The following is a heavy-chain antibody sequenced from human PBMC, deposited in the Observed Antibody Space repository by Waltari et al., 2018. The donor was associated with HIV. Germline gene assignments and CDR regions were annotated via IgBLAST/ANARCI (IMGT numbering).Heavy chain of an antibody. J-gene: IGHJ4*02. D-gene: IGHD1-26*01. Sequence: QLQLQESGPRLVKASEILSLTCTVSGASISSSAYYWGWIRQPPGKGLEWIGNIYYSGRTYYKPSLKSRVTVSVDTSKNHFSLKLTSVTAADTAIYYCARRNILASFDYWGQGTLVTVSS. V-gene: IGHV4-39*01. CDR2: IYYSGRT. CDR3: ARRNILASFDY. CDR1: GASISSSAYY.